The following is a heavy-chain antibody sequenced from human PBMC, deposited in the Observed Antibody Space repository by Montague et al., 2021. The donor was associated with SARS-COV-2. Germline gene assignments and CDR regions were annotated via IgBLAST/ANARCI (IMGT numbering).Heavy chain of an antibody. CDR1: GGSISSYY. CDR3: ARGQPAAVTFYGIWNGQRDYYYYMDV. D-gene: IGHD3-3*01. Sequence: SETLSLTCTVSGGSISSYYWSWIRQPPGKGLEWIGYIYYSGSTNYNPSLKSRVTISVDTSKNQFSLKLSSVTAADTAVYYCARGQPAAVTFYGIWNGQRDYYYYMDVWAKGTTVTVSS. J-gene: IGHJ6*03. CDR2: IYYSGST. V-gene: IGHV4-59*01.